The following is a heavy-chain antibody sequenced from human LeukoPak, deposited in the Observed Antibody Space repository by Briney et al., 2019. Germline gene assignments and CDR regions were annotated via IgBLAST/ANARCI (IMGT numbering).Heavy chain of an antibody. D-gene: IGHD6-13*01. CDR1: GFTFSSYS. V-gene: IGHV3-48*01. Sequence: PGGSLRLSCAASGFTFSSYSMNWVRQAPGKGLEWVSYISSSSSTIYYADSVKGRFTISRDNAKNSLYLQMNSLRAEDTAVYYCARAVSGSWSPSNYYMDVWGKGTTVTVSS. J-gene: IGHJ6*03. CDR2: ISSSSSTI. CDR3: ARAVSGSWSPSNYYMDV.